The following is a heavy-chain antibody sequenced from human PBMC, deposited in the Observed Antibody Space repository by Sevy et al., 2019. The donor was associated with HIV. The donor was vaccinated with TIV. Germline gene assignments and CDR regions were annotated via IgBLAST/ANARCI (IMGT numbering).Heavy chain of an antibody. V-gene: IGHV1-8*01. CDR2: MNPNSGNT. CDR3: ARASAVAGSY. Sequence: ASVKVSCKASGYTFTSYDINWVRQATGQGLEWMGWMNPNSGNTGYAQKFQGRVTMTRNTSISTAYMKLSSLRSEATAVYYCARASAVAGSYWGQGTLVTVSS. D-gene: IGHD6-19*01. J-gene: IGHJ4*02. CDR1: GYTFTSYD.